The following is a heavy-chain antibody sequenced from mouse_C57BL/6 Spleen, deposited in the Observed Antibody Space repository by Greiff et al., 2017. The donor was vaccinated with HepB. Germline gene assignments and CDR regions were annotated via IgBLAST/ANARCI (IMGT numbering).Heavy chain of an antibody. CDR3: ARFNYGYDEETFAMDY. V-gene: IGHV8-12*01. J-gene: IGHJ4*01. CDR2: IYWDDDK. Sequence: QVTLKVSGPGILQSSQTLSLTCSFSGFSLSTSGMGVSWIRQPSGKGLEWLAHIYWDDDKRYNPSLKSRLTISKDTSRNQVFLKITSVDTADTATYYCARFNYGYDEETFAMDYWGQGTSVTVSS. CDR1: GFSLSTSGMG. D-gene: IGHD2-2*01.